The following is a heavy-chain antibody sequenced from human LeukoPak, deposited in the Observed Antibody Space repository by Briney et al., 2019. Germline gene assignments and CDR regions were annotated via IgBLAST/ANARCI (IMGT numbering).Heavy chain of an antibody. J-gene: IGHJ4*02. Sequence: ETLSLTCAVYGGSFSGYYWSWIRQPPGKGLVWVSRIKSDEITTNYADSVKGRFTISRDNAKNTLYLQMNSLRAEDRAVYYCARGAWTAYYFDYWGQGTLVTVSS. D-gene: IGHD3/OR15-3a*01. V-gene: IGHV3-74*01. CDR2: IKSDEITT. CDR3: ARGAWTAYYFDY. CDR1: GGSFSGYY.